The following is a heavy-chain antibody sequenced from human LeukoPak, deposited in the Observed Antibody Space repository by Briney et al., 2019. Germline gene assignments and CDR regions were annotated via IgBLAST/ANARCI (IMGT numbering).Heavy chain of an antibody. V-gene: IGHV3-23*01. CDR2: INGGGDAT. CDR3: ARCTASCYANAFDV. Sequence: YPGGSLRLSCAASGFSFNNNAMSWVRQAPGKGLEWGSAINGGGDATEYADSVKGRFTISRDNSKKTLYLQMNRLRPEDTAVYYCARCTASCYANAFDVWGQGTLLTVSS. CDR1: GFSFNNNA. D-gene: IGHD2-2*01. J-gene: IGHJ3*01.